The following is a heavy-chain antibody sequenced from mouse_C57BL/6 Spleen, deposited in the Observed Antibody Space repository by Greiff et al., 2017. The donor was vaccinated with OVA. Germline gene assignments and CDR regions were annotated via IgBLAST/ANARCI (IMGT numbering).Heavy chain of an antibody. CDR2: IYPSDSAT. CDR1: GYTFTSYW. CDR3: ARWRALLPFDY. V-gene: IGHV1-61*01. D-gene: IGHD2-10*01. Sequence: QVQLQQPGAELVRPGSSVKLSCKASGYTFTSYWMDWVKQRPGQGLEWIGNIYPSDSATHYNQKFKDKATLTVDKSSSTAYMQLSSLTSEDSAVYYCARWRALLPFDYWGQGTTLTVSS. J-gene: IGHJ2*01.